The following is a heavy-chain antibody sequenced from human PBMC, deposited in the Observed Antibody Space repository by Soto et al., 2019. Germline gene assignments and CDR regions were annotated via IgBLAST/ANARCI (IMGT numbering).Heavy chain of an antibody. D-gene: IGHD3-16*01. Sequence: QVQLVQSGAEVKKAGASVKVSCKASGYTFTGYYMHWVRQAPGQGLEWMGWINPNSGGTNYAQKFQGWVTMTRDTSISTAYMELSRLRSDDTAVYYCARDPDGGDGNWFDPWGQGTLVTVSS. CDR3: ARDPDGGDGNWFDP. V-gene: IGHV1-2*04. CDR1: GYTFTGYY. CDR2: INPNSGGT. J-gene: IGHJ5*02.